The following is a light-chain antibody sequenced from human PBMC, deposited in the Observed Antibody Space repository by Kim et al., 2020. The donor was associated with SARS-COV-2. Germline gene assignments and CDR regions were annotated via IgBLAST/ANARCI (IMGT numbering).Light chain of an antibody. CDR1: SLRSYY. CDR2: GKN. CDR3: NSRESSANHWM. Sequence: SSELTQDPAVSVALGQTVRITCQGDSLRSYYASWYQQKPGQAPVLVFYGKNNRPSGIPDRFSGSYSGNTASLTITPAQAEDEADYYCNSRESSANHWMFGGGTKLTVL. J-gene: IGLJ3*02. V-gene: IGLV3-19*01.